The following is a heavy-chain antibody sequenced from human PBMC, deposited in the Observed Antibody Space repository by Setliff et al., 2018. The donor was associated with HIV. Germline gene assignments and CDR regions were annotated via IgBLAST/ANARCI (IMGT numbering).Heavy chain of an antibody. CDR2: INPNSGGT. CDR3: ARGTRVGANDAFDI. D-gene: IGHD1-26*01. V-gene: IGHV1-2*06. J-gene: IGHJ3*02. CDR1: GYTFTGYY. Sequence: GASVKVSCQASGYTFTGYYMHWVRQAPGQGLEWMGRINPNSGGTNYAQKSHGRVTMTRDTSIRTAYMELSRLRSDDTAVYYCARGTRVGANDAFDIWGQGTMVTVSS.